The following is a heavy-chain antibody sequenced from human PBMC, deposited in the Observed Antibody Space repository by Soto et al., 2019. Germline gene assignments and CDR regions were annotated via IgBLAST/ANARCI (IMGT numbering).Heavy chain of an antibody. CDR1: DDSISGYY. J-gene: IGHJ6*02. Sequence: SETLSLTCTLSDDSISGYYWKWIRQPPGKGLEWVGHIYYSGNTKYNPSLKSRVTISVDTSKNQFSLRLSSVTAADAAVYYCARGFPQGTLAMDVWGQGTTVT. V-gene: IGHV4-59*08. CDR2: IYYSGNT. CDR3: ARGFPQGTLAMDV.